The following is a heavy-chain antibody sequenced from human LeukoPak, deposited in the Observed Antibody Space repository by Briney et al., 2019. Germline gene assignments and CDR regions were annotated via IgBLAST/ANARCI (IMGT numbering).Heavy chain of an antibody. V-gene: IGHV4-30-4*01. Sequence: SQTLSLTCTVSGVSISSGDYYWSWIRQPPGKGLEWIGYIYYSGSTYYNPSLKSRVTISVDTSKNQFSLKLSSVTAADAAVYYCARALGFGESTDAFDIWGQGTMVTVSS. J-gene: IGHJ3*02. CDR2: IYYSGST. CDR1: GVSISSGDYY. CDR3: ARALGFGESTDAFDI. D-gene: IGHD3-10*01.